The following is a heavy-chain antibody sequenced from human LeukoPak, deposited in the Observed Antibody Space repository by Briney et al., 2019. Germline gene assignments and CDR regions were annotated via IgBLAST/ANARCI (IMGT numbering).Heavy chain of an antibody. CDR3: ASIVVVLAAHNWFDP. J-gene: IGHJ5*02. Sequence: GGSLRLSCAASGFTVSSNYMSWVRQAPGKGLEWVSVIYSGGSTYYADSVKGRFTISRDNSKNTLYLQMNSLRAEDTAVYYCASIVVVLAAHNWFDPWGPGTLVTVSS. CDR1: GFTVSSNY. D-gene: IGHD2-15*01. CDR2: IYSGGST. V-gene: IGHV3-53*01.